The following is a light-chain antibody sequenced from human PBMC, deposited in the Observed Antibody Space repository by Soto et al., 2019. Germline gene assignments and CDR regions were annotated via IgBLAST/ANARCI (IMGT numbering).Light chain of an antibody. CDR2: AAS. CDR3: QQSYNRPLT. V-gene: IGKV1-39*01. CDR1: QSVSTF. J-gene: IGKJ4*01. Sequence: DIQMTQSPSSLSASVGDRVTITCRASQSVSTFVSWFQLKPGKAPQPLIYAASILQTGVPSRFSGSGSGTDFTLIISSLQPEDFATYYCQQSYNRPLTFGGGTKVEVK.